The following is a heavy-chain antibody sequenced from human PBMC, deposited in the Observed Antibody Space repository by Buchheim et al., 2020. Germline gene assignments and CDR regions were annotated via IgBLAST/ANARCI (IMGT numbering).Heavy chain of an antibody. CDR3: AKWLEMATSPIDY. J-gene: IGHJ4*02. D-gene: IGHD5-24*01. V-gene: IGHV3-30*18. CDR2: ISYDGSNK. Sequence: QVQLVESGGGVVQPGRSLRLSCAASGFTFSSYGMHWVRQAPGKGLEWVAVISYDGSNKYYADYVKGRFTLSRDNSKNTLYLQMNSLRAEDTAVYYCAKWLEMATSPIDYWGQGTL. CDR1: GFTFSSYG.